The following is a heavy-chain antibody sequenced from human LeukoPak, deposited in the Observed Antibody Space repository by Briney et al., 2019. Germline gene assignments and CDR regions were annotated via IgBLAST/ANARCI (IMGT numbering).Heavy chain of an antibody. Sequence: KPSETLSLTCAVYGGSFSGYYWSWIRQPPGKGLEWIGEIHHSGSTNYNPSLKSRVTISVDTSKNQFSLKLSSVTAADTAVYYCARGWGSSWIRFDPWGQGTLVTVSS. CDR3: ARGWGSSWIRFDP. D-gene: IGHD6-13*01. CDR1: GGSFSGYY. J-gene: IGHJ5*02. V-gene: IGHV4-34*01. CDR2: IHHSGST.